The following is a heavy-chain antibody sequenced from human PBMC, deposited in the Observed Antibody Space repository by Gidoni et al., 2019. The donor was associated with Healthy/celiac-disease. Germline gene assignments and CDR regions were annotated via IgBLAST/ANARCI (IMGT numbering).Heavy chain of an antibody. CDR3: ARGTTLWTDFDY. CDR2: INAGNGNT. V-gene: IGHV1-3*01. CDR1: GYTFTSYA. Sequence: QVQLVQSGAEVKKPGASVKVSCKASGYTFTSYAMHWVRQAPGQRLEWMGWINAGNGNTKYSQKFQGRVTITRDTSASTAYMELSSLRSEDTAVYYCARGTTLWTDFDYWGQGTLVTVSS. J-gene: IGHJ4*02. D-gene: IGHD2-21*01.